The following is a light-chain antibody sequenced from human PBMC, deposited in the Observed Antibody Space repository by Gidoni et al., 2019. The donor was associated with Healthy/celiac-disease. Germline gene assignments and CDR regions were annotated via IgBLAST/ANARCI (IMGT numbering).Light chain of an antibody. V-gene: IGLV2-14*01. J-gene: IGLJ1*01. CDR1: SRDVGGYHN. CDR3: SSYTSSSTLV. CDR2: DFS. Sequence: QSALTQPAPVSGSPGQSIPISCTGTSRDVGGYHNVSWYQQHPGKAPKLRIYDFSNRPSWGANRFSGSKSGNTASLTISGLKAEDEAEYYCSSYTSSSTLVFGTGTKVTVL.